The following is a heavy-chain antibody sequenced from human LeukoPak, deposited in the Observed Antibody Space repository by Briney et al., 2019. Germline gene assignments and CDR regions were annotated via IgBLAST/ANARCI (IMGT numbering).Heavy chain of an antibody. Sequence: AGGSLRLSCAASGFTFSSYAMSWVRQAPGKGLEWVSAISGSGGSTYYADSVKGRFTISRDNSKNTLFLRVNSLRTEDTGVYYCAKAVDTSGYPRKFDYWGQGTLVTVSS. CDR1: GFTFSSYA. V-gene: IGHV3-23*01. D-gene: IGHD3-22*01. CDR3: AKAVDTSGYPRKFDY. CDR2: ISGSGGST. J-gene: IGHJ4*02.